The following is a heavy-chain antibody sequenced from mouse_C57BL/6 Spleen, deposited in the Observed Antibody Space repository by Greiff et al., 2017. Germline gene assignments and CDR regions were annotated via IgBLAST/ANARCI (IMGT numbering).Heavy chain of an antibody. CDR2: IYPGDGDT. D-gene: IGHD2-14*01. CDR3: ARWVLRGYFDV. CDR1: GYAFSSSW. Sequence: QVHVKQSGPELVKPGASVKISCKASGYAFSSSWMNWVKQRPGKGLEWIGRIYPGDGDTNYNGKFKGKATLTADKSSSTAYMQLSSLTSEDSAVYFCARWVLRGYFDVWGTGTTVTVSS. V-gene: IGHV1-82*01. J-gene: IGHJ1*03.